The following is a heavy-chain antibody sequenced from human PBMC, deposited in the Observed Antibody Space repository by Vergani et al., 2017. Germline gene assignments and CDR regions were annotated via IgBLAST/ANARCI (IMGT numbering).Heavy chain of an antibody. D-gene: IGHD6-19*01. Sequence: QVQLRQWGAGRVKLWETLSLPCGIYGDSLRGHSWSWTRQSPGRGLEWIGQINHSGGTNYNPSLKSRVTISVDTAKNQFSLKLSSVTAADTAVYYCASIPTPIAYSSGWARDAFDIWGQGTMVTVSS. V-gene: IGHV4-34*01. CDR2: INHSGGT. CDR1: GDSLRGHS. J-gene: IGHJ3*02. CDR3: ASIPTPIAYSSGWARDAFDI.